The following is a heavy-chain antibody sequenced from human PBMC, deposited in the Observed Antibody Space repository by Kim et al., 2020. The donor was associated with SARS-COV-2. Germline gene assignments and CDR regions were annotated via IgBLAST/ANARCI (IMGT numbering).Heavy chain of an antibody. CDR2: IIPIFGTA. V-gene: IGHV1-69*13. J-gene: IGHJ6*02. CDR3: ARVGQLELTNYYYYYGMDV. Sequence: SVKVSCKASGGTFSSYAISWVRQAPGQGLEWMGGIIPIFGTANYAQKFQGRVTITADESTSTAYMELSSLRSEDTAVYYCARVGQLELTNYYYYYGMDVWGQGTTVTVSS. D-gene: IGHD1-1*01. CDR1: GGTFSSYA.